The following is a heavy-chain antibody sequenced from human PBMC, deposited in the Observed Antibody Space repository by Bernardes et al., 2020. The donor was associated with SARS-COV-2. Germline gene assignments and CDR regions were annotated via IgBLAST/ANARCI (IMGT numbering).Heavy chain of an antibody. CDR2: ISGSGGST. J-gene: IGHJ6*02. Sequence: GGSLRLSCAASGFTFNMYAMTWVRQAPGKGLEWVSGISGSGGSTYYADSGKGRFTIPRDNSKNTLFLQMNSLRAEDTAVYYVAKCVVGYYAVDVWGQGTTVTVSS. D-gene: IGHD2-15*01. CDR3: AKCVVGYYAVDV. V-gene: IGHV3-23*01. CDR1: GFTFNMYA.